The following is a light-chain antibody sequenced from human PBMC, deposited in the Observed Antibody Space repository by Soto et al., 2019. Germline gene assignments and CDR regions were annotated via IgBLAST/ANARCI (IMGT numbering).Light chain of an antibody. V-gene: IGLV2-8*01. CDR3: ATWDDSLNGHVV. CDR2: EVV. CDR1: KSDIGVYDF. J-gene: IGLJ2*01. Sequence: QSVLTQPPSASGSPGQSVTISCTGTKSDIGVYDFVSWYQHHPGKAPRLIIYEVVQRPSGVPDRFSGSKSSNTASLTVSGLQAADEADYYCATWDDSLNGHVVFGGGTKVTVL.